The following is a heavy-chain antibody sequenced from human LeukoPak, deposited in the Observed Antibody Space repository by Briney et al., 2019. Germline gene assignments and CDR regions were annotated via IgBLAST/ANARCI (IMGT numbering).Heavy chain of an antibody. V-gene: IGHV3-7*03. CDR2: IKQDGSEK. CDR3: ARDVLAAGATGTFDT. CDR1: TFTFSNYW. J-gene: IGHJ3*02. D-gene: IGHD1-14*01. Sequence: GGSLRLPCAASTFTFSNYWMSWVRQAPGKGLEWVANIKQDGSEKYYVDSVKGRFTISRDNAKTSLYLQMNSLRAEDTAVYYCARDVLAAGATGTFDTWGQGTMVTVSS.